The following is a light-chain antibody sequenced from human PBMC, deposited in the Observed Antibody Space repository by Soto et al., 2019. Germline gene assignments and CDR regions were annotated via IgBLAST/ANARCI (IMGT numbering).Light chain of an antibody. CDR2: GAS. CDR3: QQYDDGRT. CDR1: QSVTTH. V-gene: IGKV3-15*01. J-gene: IGKJ1*01. Sequence: EIVMTQSPATLSVSPGERVTLSCRASQSVTTHLAWYQQKPGQAPRLLIYGASTRATGVPARFSGSGSGTQFTLTISSLQSEDFAVYYCQQYDDGRTFGQRTKVEIK.